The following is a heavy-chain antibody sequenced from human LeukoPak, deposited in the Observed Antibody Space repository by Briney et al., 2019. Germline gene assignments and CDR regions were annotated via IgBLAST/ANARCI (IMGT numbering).Heavy chain of an antibody. CDR1: GFTFSDYD. D-gene: IGHD1-26*01. CDR3: ARIRGGSYRDFDY. Sequence: GGSLRLSCAASGFTFSDYDMSWIRQAPGKGLEWVSYISGSVGDIYYADSVKGRFTISRDNSKNTLYLQMNSLRAEDAAVYYCARIRGGSYRDFDYWGQGTLVTVSS. J-gene: IGHJ4*02. CDR2: ISGSVGDI. V-gene: IGHV3-11*01.